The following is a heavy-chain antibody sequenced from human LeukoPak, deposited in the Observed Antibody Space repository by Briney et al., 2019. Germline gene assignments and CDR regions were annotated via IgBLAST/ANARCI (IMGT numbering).Heavy chain of an antibody. Sequence: PGGSLRLSCAASGFTVSSNYMSWVRQAPGKGLEWVSVIYSGGSTYYADSVKGRITISRDNSKNTLYLQMNSLRAEDTAVYYCAKSAQGGPYYYYGMDVWGQGTTVTVSS. J-gene: IGHJ6*02. D-gene: IGHD2-15*01. V-gene: IGHV3-53*01. CDR2: IYSGGST. CDR3: AKSAQGGPYYYYGMDV. CDR1: GFTVSSNY.